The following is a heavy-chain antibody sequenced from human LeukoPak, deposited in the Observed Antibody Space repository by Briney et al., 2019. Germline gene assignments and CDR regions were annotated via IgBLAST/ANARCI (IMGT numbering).Heavy chain of an antibody. CDR3: ARRSAAKDAFDI. D-gene: IGHD6-25*01. V-gene: IGHV3-74*01. J-gene: IGHJ3*02. Sequence: GGSLRLSCAASGFTFSSYWMHWVRQAPGKGLVWVSRINSDGSSTSYADSVKGRFTISRDNAKNTLYLQMNSLRADDTAVYYCARRSAAKDAFDIWGQGTMDTVSS. CDR2: INSDGSST. CDR1: GFTFSSYW.